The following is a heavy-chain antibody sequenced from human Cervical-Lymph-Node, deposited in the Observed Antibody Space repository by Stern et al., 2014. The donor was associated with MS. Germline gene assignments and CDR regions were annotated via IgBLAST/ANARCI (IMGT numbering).Heavy chain of an antibody. V-gene: IGHV4-4*02. CDR1: GGSISSGLW. CDR3: ARATYERLLDS. D-gene: IGHD3-3*01. J-gene: IGHJ4*02. Sequence: QLQLQESGPGLVEPSGTLSLTCTVSGGSISSGLWWSWVRQAPGKGLEWMGEISPPGGTTYYNPSLQSRATISPGLESHFSPKPRSVTAADTALYYCARATYERLLDSWGQGTLVTVSS. CDR2: ISPPGGTT.